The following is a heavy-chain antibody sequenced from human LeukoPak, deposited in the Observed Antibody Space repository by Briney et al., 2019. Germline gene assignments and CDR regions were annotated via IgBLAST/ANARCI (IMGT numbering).Heavy chain of an antibody. CDR2: ISSSGSNT. V-gene: IGHV3-48*03. CDR1: GFTFSSYE. D-gene: IGHD3-22*01. CDR3: AGDYYDSSDYFLGVY. J-gene: IGHJ4*02. Sequence: GGSLRLSCAASGFTFSSYEMNWVRQAPGKGLEWVSYISSSGSNTYYADSVKGRFTISRDNAKNSLYLQMNSLRAEDTAVYYCAGDYYDSSDYFLGVYWGQGTLVTVSS.